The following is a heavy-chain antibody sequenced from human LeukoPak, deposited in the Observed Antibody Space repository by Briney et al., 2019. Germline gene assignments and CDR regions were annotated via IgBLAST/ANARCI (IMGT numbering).Heavy chain of an antibody. CDR3: LKEGDGYNLENY. Sequence: GGSLRPSCAASGFTFIKHAMSWVRQAPGKGLEWVSGISVTGSSPYYADSVKGRFTIARDNSKNTLYLQMDSLRVEDTAVYYCLKEGDGYNLENYWGQGALVIVSS. D-gene: IGHD5-24*01. J-gene: IGHJ4*02. CDR1: GFTFIKHA. CDR2: ISVTGSSP. V-gene: IGHV3-23*01.